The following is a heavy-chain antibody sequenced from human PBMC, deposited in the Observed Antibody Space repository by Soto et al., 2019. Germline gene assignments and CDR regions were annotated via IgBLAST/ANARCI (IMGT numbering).Heavy chain of an antibody. Sequence: QMQLQESGPGLVKPSGTLSLTCTVSGVSINSANWWTWVRQSPGKGLEWIGEIYHSGSTNINPSLKSRVTISVDNSKNQFYRVLTSVTAADTAVYYCARYCGGGSCYLGAFDIWGQGTMVTVSS. CDR3: ARYCGGGSCYLGAFDI. CDR1: GVSINSANW. D-gene: IGHD2-15*01. V-gene: IGHV4-4*02. J-gene: IGHJ3*02. CDR2: IYHSGST.